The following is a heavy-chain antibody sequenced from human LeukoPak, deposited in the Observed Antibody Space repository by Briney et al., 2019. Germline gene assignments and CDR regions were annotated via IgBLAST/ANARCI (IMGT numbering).Heavy chain of an antibody. CDR1: GFTFDHYA. J-gene: IGHJ3*02. V-gene: IGHV3-23*01. CDR3: AKSLFTSATGTGRAFHI. D-gene: IGHD1-1*01. Sequence: PGGSLRLSCAASGFTFDHYAMSWVRQAPGKGLEWVSAISASGDVTFHADSVRGRFTISRDNSKSTLFLQMNDLRVEDTAKFYCAKSLFTSATGTGRAFHIWGQGTMVSVSS. CDR2: ISASGDVT.